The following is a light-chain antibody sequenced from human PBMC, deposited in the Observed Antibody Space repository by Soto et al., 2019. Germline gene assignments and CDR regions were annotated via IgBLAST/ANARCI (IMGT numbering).Light chain of an antibody. CDR3: QHYNSWPRIA. V-gene: IGKV3-15*01. CDR1: QSASTN. Sequence: EIVLTQSPVTLSVSPGERATLFCRASQSASTNLAWYQHKPGQPPRLLIYGASTRATAIPARFSGSGSGTEFTPTINSLESEDFAVYYCQHYNSWPRIAFGQGTRLEIK. J-gene: IGKJ5*01. CDR2: GAS.